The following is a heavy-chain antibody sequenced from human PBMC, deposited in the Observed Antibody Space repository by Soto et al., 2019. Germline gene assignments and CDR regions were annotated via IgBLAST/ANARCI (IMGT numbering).Heavy chain of an antibody. Sequence: QVQLQESGPGLVKPSQTLSLTCTVSGGSINSGDYYWSWIRQSPGKGLEWIGYIHYSGSTYYNPSLKSRVTISVDTSKNQFSLKLSSVTAADTAVYYCARDSRWVVAATKGMDVWGQGTTVTVSS. J-gene: IGHJ6*02. D-gene: IGHD2-15*01. CDR1: GGSINSGDYY. CDR3: ARDSRWVVAATKGMDV. V-gene: IGHV4-30-4*08. CDR2: IHYSGST.